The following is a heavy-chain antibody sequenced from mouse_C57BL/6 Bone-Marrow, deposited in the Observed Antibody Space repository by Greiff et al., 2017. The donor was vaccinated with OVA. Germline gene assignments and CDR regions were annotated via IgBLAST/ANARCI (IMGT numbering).Heavy chain of an antibody. CDR1: GYTFTSFW. CDR2: INPNSGST. Sequence: QVQLQQPGAELVKPGASVKLSCKASGYTFTSFWMHWVKQRPGQGLEWIGMINPNSGSTNYNEKFNSKATLTVDKSSSTAYMQLSSLTSEDAAVDYCARWKYYCISVAYWGQGTLVTVSA. V-gene: IGHV1-64*01. D-gene: IGHD1-1*01. CDR3: ARWKYYCISVAY. J-gene: IGHJ3*01.